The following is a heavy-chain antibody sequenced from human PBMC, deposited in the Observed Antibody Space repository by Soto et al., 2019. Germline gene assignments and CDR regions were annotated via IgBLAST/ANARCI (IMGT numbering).Heavy chain of an antibody. CDR3: STEGYDFWIAYYRNFDY. J-gene: IGHJ4*02. Sequence: EVYLLESGGGLVQPGGSLRLSCAASGFTFSSYAMSWVRQAPGKGLEWVSAISASDGRTYYADSAKGRFTISRDNSKTTLYLQVNSLRAEDTAVYYCSTEGYDFWIAYYRNFDYWCQGTLVTGSS. CDR1: GFTFSSYA. V-gene: IGHV3-23*01. D-gene: IGHD3-3*01. CDR2: ISASDGRT.